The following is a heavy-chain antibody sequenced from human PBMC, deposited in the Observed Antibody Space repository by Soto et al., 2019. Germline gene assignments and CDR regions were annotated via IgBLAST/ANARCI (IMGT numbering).Heavy chain of an antibody. D-gene: IGHD4-17*01. V-gene: IGHV4-31*03. CDR3: ARDFRRDDYGDYVSLGYYYYGMDV. CDR1: GGSIRSGGYY. CDR2: IYYSGST. Sequence: TLSHTNTVSGGSIRSGGYYWCWIRQHPGKGLEWIGYIYYSGSTYYNPSLKSRVTISVDTSKNQFSLKLSSVTAADTAVYYCARDFRRDDYGDYVSLGYYYYGMDVWGQGTTVTVSS. J-gene: IGHJ6*02.